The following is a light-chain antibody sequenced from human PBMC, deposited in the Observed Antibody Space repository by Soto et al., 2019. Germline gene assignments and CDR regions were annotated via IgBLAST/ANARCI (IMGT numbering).Light chain of an antibody. CDR1: NSNIGAGYD. V-gene: IGLV1-40*01. J-gene: IGLJ2*01. CDR3: HSYDSSLTVVL. CDR2: GST. Sequence: QSVLTQPPSVSGATGQRVTISCTGSNSNIGAGYDVNWYQQLPGRVPKLLIYGSTRRPSGVPERFSGSKSDTSASLAITGLQAEDEAHYYCHSYDSSLTVVLFGGGTKLTVL.